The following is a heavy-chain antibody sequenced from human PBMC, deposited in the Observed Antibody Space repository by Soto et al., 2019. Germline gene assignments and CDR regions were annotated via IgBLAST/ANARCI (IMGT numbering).Heavy chain of an antibody. Sequence: SETLSLTCAVYGGSFSGYYWSWIRQPPGKGLEWIGEINHSGSTNYNPSLKSRVTISVDTSKNQFSLKLSSVTAADTAVYYCARGRRSRAVPAASHRDDNWFDPWGQGTLVTVSS. D-gene: IGHD2-2*01. J-gene: IGHJ5*02. CDR1: GGSFSGYY. CDR2: INHSGST. CDR3: ARGRRSRAVPAASHRDDNWFDP. V-gene: IGHV4-34*01.